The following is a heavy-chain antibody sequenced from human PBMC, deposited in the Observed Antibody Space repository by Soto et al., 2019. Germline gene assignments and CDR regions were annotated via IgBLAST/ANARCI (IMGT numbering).Heavy chain of an antibody. V-gene: IGHV4-34*01. CDR3: ARGGSNDWQVAFDI. CDR2: INHSGSN. Sequence: QLQQWGAGLLKPSETLSLTCVVSGGSFSTYYYNWIRQSPGKGLERIGEINHSGSNNYNPSLKSRVTMSLDTSKNQFSLKLTSVTAADTAVYYCARGGSNDWQVAFDIWGQGTMVTVSS. D-gene: IGHD3-9*01. J-gene: IGHJ3*02. CDR1: GGSFSTYY.